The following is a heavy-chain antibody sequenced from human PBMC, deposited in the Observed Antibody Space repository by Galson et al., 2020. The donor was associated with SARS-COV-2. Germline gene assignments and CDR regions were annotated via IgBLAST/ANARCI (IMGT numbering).Heavy chain of an antibody. J-gene: IGHJ6*03. CDR1: GGSINSGDYY. CDR3: VRGVREGYYYCYVDV. D-gene: IGHD1-26*01. Sequence: SETLSLTCTVSGGSINSGDYYWSWIRQPTGKGLEWIGHIYYSGGTFYNPSLESRITMSIDTSKNQFPLMLSSVTAADTAVYYCVRGVREGYYYCYVDVWGKGTTVTISS. CDR2: IYYSGGT. V-gene: IGHV4-30-4*08.